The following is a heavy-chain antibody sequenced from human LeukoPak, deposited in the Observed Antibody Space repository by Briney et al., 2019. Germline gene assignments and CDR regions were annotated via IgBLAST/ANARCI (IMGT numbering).Heavy chain of an antibody. V-gene: IGHV4-59*12. CDR3: ARRPSLMVRGVIRGNWFDP. Sequence: PSETLSLTCTVSGGSISSYYWSWIRQPPGKGLEWIGYIYYSGSTNYNPSLKSRVTISVDTSKNQFSLKLSSVTAADTAVYYCARRPSLMVRGVIRGNWFDPWGQGTLVTVSS. CDR1: GGSISSYY. J-gene: IGHJ5*02. D-gene: IGHD3-10*01. CDR2: IYYSGST.